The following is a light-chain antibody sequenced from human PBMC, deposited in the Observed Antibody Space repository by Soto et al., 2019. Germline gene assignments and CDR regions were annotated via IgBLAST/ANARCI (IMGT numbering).Light chain of an antibody. V-gene: IGLV2-8*01. CDR2: EVS. J-gene: IGLJ1*01. CDR1: SSDVGAYSY. CDR3: SSYAHSSIYV. Sequence: QSVLTQPPSASGSPGQSVTISCTGTSSDVGAYSYVSWYQQHPGKAPKLIIYEVSKRPSGVPDRFSGSKSGNTASLTVSGLQAEDEADYYCSSYAHSSIYVFGTGTKLTVL.